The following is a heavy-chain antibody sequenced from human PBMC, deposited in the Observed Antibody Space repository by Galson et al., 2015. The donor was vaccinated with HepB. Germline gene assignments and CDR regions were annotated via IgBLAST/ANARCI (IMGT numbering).Heavy chain of an antibody. J-gene: IGHJ4*02. V-gene: IGHV1-3*01. CDR3: AREARYTYGYSDF. Sequence: SVKVSCKASGYTFRNYPLHWVRQAPGQRLEWMGWIDVGGDSTKLSPKFHGRVTITRDTSASTTYMELSSLKSEDTAVYFCAREARYTYGYSDFWGQGTLVTVSS. CDR2: IDVGGDST. D-gene: IGHD5-18*01. CDR1: GYTFRNYP.